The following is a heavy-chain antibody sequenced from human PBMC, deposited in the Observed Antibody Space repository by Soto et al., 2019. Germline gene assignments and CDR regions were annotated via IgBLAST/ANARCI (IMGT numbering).Heavy chain of an antibody. CDR2: IYYTGST. J-gene: IGHJ4*02. CDR3: ARTTPPAHYYGSGSYQGPDY. D-gene: IGHD3-10*01. CDR1: GGSISSSSYY. Sequence: PSETLSLTCTVSGGSISSSSYYWAWIRQPPGKGLEWIGSIYYTGSTYYNPSLKSRVTISVDTSKNQFSLKVSSVTAADTALHHCARTTPPAHYYGSGSYQGPDYWGQGTLVTVSS. V-gene: IGHV4-39*01.